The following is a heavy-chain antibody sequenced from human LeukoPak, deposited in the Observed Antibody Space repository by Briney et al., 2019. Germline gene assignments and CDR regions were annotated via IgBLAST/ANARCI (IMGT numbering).Heavy chain of an antibody. D-gene: IGHD3-9*01. CDR2: ISGSGGST. Sequence: GGSLRLSCAASGFTFSSYAMSWVRQAPGKGLEWVSAISGSGGSTYYADSVKGRFTISRDNSKNTLYLQMNSLRAEDTAVYYCAKSNILTGYFRHFDYWGQGTLVTVSS. CDR1: GFTFSSYA. J-gene: IGHJ4*02. CDR3: AKSNILTGYFRHFDY. V-gene: IGHV3-23*01.